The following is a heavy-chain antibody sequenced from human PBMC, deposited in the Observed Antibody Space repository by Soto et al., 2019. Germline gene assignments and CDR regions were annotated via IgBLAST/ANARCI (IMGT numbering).Heavy chain of an antibody. V-gene: IGHV3-33*01. CDR3: ASLLSGWGYGMDV. CDR1: GFTFSSYG. J-gene: IGHJ6*02. CDR2: IWYDGSNK. Sequence: PGLSCAASGFTFSSYGMHWVRQAPGKGLEWVAVIWYDGSNKYYADSVKGRFTISRDNPKNTLYLQMNSLRAEDTAVYYCASLLSGWGYGMDVWGQGTTVTVS. D-gene: IGHD6-19*01.